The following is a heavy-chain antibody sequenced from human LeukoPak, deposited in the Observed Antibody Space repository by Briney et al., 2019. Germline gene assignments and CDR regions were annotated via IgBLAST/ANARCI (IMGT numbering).Heavy chain of an antibody. J-gene: IGHJ4*02. V-gene: IGHV3-53*05. D-gene: IGHD3-9*01. CDR1: GFTVSSNY. Sequence: GGSLRLSCAASGFTVSSNYMSWVRQAPGKGLEWVSVIYGGGGTYYADSVKGRFTISRDNSKNTLYLQMNSLRAEDTAVYYCAKRGELGLTGYFYFDYWGQGTLVTVSS. CDR3: AKRGELGLTGYFYFDY. CDR2: IYGGGGT.